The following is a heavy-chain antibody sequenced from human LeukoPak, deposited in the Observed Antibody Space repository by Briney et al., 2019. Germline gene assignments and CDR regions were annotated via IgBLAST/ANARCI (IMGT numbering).Heavy chain of an antibody. D-gene: IGHD3-3*01. J-gene: IGHJ6*02. Sequence: GASVKVSCKASGYTFTSYGISWVRQAPGQGLEWMGWRSTYNDNTNYAQKFQGRVTMTTDTSTSTASMELRSLRSDDTAVYFCARSHNWNYAMDVWGQGTTVTVSS. CDR1: GYTFTSYG. V-gene: IGHV1-18*01. CDR3: ARSHNWNYAMDV. CDR2: RSTYNDNT.